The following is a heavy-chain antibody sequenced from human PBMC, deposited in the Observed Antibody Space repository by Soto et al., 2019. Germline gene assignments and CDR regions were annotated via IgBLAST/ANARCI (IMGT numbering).Heavy chain of an antibody. D-gene: IGHD3-10*01. J-gene: IGHJ6*02. CDR3: GRYHKKIWLGQLLNYGMDV. CDR2: INAGNGNT. CDR1: GYTFTSYA. V-gene: IGHV1-3*01. Sequence: ASVKVSCKASGYTFTSYAMHWVRQAPGQRLEWMGWINAGNGNTKYSQKIQGRVTITRDTSASTAYMELSSLRSEDTDVYYCGRYHKKIWLGQLLNYGMDVWGQGTTVTVSS.